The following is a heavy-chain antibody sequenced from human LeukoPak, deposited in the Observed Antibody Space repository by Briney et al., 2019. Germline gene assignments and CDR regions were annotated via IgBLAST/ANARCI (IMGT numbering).Heavy chain of an antibody. CDR3: ARDSRTGADAFDI. J-gene: IGHJ3*02. Sequence: GGSLGLSCAASGFIFSNYNMNWVRQAPGKGLEWVSSISTSSSFIYSAPSMKGRFTISRDNAKNSLYLQMNSLRAEDTAVYYCARDSRTGADAFDIWGQGTMVTVSS. CDR1: GFIFSNYN. V-gene: IGHV3-21*01. D-gene: IGHD1-1*01. CDR2: ISTSSSFI.